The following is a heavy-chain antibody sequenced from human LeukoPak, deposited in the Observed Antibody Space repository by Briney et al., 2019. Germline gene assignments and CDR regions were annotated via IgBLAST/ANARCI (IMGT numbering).Heavy chain of an antibody. CDR1: GFTFSSYS. CDR2: ISSSSSYI. CDR3: AREAILTGNYYYYYMDV. J-gene: IGHJ6*03. V-gene: IGHV3-21*01. Sequence: GGSLRLSCAASGFTFSSYSMNWVRQAPGKGLEWVSSISSSSSYIYYADSVKGRFTISRDNAKNSLYLQMNSLRAEDTAVYYCAREAILTGNYYYYYMDVWGKGTTVTVSS. D-gene: IGHD3-9*01.